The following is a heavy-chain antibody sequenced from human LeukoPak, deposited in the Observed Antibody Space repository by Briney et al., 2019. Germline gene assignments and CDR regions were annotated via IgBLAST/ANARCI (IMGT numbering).Heavy chain of an antibody. J-gene: IGHJ4*02. CDR2: ISSSSSYT. CDR3: ARDHDFWSVTDY. V-gene: IGHV3-11*06. D-gene: IGHD3-3*01. Sequence: GGSLRLSCAASGFTFSDYYMSWIRQAPGKGLEWVSYISSSSSYTNYADSVKGRFTISRDNAKNSLYLQMNSLRAEDTAVYYCARDHDFWSVTDYWGQGTLVTVSS. CDR1: GFTFSDYY.